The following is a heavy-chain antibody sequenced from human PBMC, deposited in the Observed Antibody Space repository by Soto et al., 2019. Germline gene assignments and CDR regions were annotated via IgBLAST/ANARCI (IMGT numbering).Heavy chain of an antibody. D-gene: IGHD2-2*02. V-gene: IGHV1-69*01. CDR3: ATIIGYCSSTSCYSLGNLDY. Sequence: QVQLVQSGAEVKKPGSSVKVSCKASGGTFSSYAISWVRQAPGQGLEWMGGIIPIFGTANYAQKFQGRVTITADESTRTAYMELSSLRSEDTAVYYCATIIGYCSSTSCYSLGNLDYWGQGTLVTVSS. CDR1: GGTFSSYA. CDR2: IIPIFGTA. J-gene: IGHJ4*02.